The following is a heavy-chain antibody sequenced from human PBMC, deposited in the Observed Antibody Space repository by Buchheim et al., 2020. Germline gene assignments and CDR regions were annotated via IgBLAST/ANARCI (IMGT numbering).Heavy chain of an antibody. CDR1: GGSFSAHY. J-gene: IGHJ6*03. CDR3: ARGGLLVRYQDYMDV. V-gene: IGHV4-34*01. CDR2: MSHRGSP. Sequence: QVQLQQWGAGLLKPSETLSLTCGVSGGSFSAHYSSWIRQSPGKGLEWIGEMSHRGSPKYNPSLKSRVTISLDPSKNQFSFELRSVTAADTAVYYCARGGLLVRYQDYMDVWGKGTT. D-gene: IGHD2-2*01.